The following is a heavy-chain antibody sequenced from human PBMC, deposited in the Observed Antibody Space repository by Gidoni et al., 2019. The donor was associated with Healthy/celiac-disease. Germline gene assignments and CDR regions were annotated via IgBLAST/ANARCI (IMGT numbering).Heavy chain of an antibody. CDR2: IDHSGST. CDR1: GGSFSGYY. CDR3: ARDCSSTSCPPFDY. Sequence: QVQLQQWGAGLWKPSETLSLPCAVYGGSFSGYYWSWIRQPPGKVLGWIGEIDHSGSTNYNPSLKRRVTISGDTSMNQFSLKLSSVTAADTAVYYCARDCSSTSCPPFDYWGQGTLVTVSS. D-gene: IGHD2-2*01. V-gene: IGHV4-34*01. J-gene: IGHJ4*02.